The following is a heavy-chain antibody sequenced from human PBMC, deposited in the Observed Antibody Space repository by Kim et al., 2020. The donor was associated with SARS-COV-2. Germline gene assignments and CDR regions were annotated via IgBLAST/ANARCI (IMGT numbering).Heavy chain of an antibody. V-gene: IGHV4-34*01. CDR3: ARAVDTAMVKGPSAFDI. J-gene: IGHJ3*02. D-gene: IGHD5-18*01. Sequence: LKSRVTISVDTSKNQFSRKLSSVTAADTAVYYCARAVDTAMVKGPSAFDIWGQGTMVTVSS.